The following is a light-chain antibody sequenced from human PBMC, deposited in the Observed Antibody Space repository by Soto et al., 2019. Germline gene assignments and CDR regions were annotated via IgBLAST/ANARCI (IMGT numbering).Light chain of an antibody. CDR3: LLSYSGARSVV. V-gene: IGLV7-46*01. Sequence: QAVVTQEPSLTVSPGGTVTLTCGSSTGAVTSGHYPYWFQQKPGQAPRTVIYDTSNKHSWTPARFSGSLLGGKAALTLSGAQPEDEAEYYCLLSYSGARSVVFGGGTKLTVL. J-gene: IGLJ2*01. CDR2: DTS. CDR1: TGAVTSGHY.